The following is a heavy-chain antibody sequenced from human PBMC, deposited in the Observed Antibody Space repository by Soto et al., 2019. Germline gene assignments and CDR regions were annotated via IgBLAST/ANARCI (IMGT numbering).Heavy chain of an antibody. D-gene: IGHD4-17*01. Sequence: SETLSLTCTVSGGSISSYYWSWIRQPPGKGLEWIGYIYYSGSTNYNPSLKSRVTISVDTSKNQFSLKLSSVTAVDTAVYYCARSGYGDYFDYWGQGTLVTVSS. CDR3: ARSGYGDYFDY. CDR1: GGSISSYY. J-gene: IGHJ4*02. V-gene: IGHV4-59*01. CDR2: IYYSGST.